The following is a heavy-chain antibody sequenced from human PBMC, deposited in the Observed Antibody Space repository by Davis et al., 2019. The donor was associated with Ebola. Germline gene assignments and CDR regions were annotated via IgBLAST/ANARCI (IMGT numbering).Heavy chain of an antibody. D-gene: IGHD2-15*01. J-gene: IGHJ4*02. CDR2: ISAYNGNT. V-gene: IGHV1-18*01. Sequence: AASVKVSCKASGYAFTSYGISWVRQAPGQGPEWMGWISAYNGNTNYAQKLQGRVTMTTDTSTSTAYMELRSLRSDDTAVYYCARYLVVAATPDYWGQGTLVTVSS. CDR1: GYAFTSYG. CDR3: ARYLVVAATPDY.